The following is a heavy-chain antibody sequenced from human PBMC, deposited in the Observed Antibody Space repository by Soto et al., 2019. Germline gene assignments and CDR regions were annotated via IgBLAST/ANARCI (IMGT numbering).Heavy chain of an antibody. V-gene: IGHV3-23*01. D-gene: IGHD6-6*01. Sequence: PGGSLRLSCAASGFTFSSYAMSWVRQAPGKGLEWVSAISGSGGSTYYADSVKGRFTISRDNSKNTLYLQTNSLRAEDTAVYYCAKVPYSSSSYYFDYWGQGTLVTVSS. CDR1: GFTFSSYA. J-gene: IGHJ4*02. CDR3: AKVPYSSSSYYFDY. CDR2: ISGSGGST.